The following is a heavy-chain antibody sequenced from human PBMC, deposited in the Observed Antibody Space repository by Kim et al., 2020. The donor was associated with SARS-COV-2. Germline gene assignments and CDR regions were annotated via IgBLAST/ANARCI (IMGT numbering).Heavy chain of an antibody. CDR1: GYTFTSYG. V-gene: IGHV1-18*04. J-gene: IGHJ4*02. CDR2: ISAYNGNT. D-gene: IGHD6-19*01. CDR3: ALQQWLAPRYYFDY. Sequence: ASVKVSCKASGYTFTSYGISWVRQAPGQGLEWMGWISAYNGNTNYAQKLQGRVTMTTDTSTSTAYMELRSLRSDDTAVYYCALQQWLAPRYYFDYWGQGTLVTVSS.